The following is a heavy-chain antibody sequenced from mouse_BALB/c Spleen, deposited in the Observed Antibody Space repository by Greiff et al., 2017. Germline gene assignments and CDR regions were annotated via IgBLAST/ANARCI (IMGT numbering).Heavy chain of an antibody. CDR2: IDPENGDT. J-gene: IGHJ3*01. V-gene: IGHV14-4*02. Sequence: EVQLQQSGAELVRSGASVKLSCTASGFNIKDYYMHWVKQRPEQGLEWIGWIDPENGDTEYAPKFQGKATMTADTSSNTAYLQLSSLTSEDTAVYYCGHGSSPAWFAYWGQGTLVTVSA. D-gene: IGHD1-1*01. CDR3: GHGSSPAWFAY. CDR1: GFNIKDYY.